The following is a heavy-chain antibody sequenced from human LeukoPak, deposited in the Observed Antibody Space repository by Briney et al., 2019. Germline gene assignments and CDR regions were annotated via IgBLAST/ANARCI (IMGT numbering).Heavy chain of an antibody. CDR2: ISYDGSNK. Sequence: GGSLRLSCAASGFTFSSYGMHWVRQAPGKGLEWVAVISYDGSNKYCADSVKGRFTISRDNSKNTLYLQMNSLRAEDTAVYYCARGSYYFDYWGQGTLVTVSS. D-gene: IGHD1-26*01. CDR3: ARGSYYFDY. J-gene: IGHJ4*02. V-gene: IGHV3-30*03. CDR1: GFTFSSYG.